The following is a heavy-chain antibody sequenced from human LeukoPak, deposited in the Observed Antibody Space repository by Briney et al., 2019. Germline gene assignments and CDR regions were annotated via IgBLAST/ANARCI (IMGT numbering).Heavy chain of an antibody. V-gene: IGHV3-74*01. D-gene: IGHD6-19*01. J-gene: IGHJ4*02. CDR2: INTDGSGT. Sequence: GGSLRLSCAAFGFTFSSYWVYWVRQAPGKGLVWVSRINTDGSGTSYADSVKGRFTISRDNAKNTLYLQMNSLRAEDTAVYYCARSSTSGSPFDYWGQGTLVTVSS. CDR3: ARSSTSGSPFDY. CDR1: GFTFSSYW.